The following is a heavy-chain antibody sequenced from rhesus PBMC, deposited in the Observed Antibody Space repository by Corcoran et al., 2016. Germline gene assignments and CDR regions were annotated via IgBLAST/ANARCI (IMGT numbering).Heavy chain of an antibody. D-gene: IGHD4-23*01. CDR3: ATAYEYNNYVPLDY. CDR1: GYSISSGYY. V-gene: IGHV4-99*01. CDR2: ISGSSGSP. Sequence: QVQLQESGPGLVKPSETLSLTCAVSGYSISSGYYWGWIRQPPGKGLVYIGHISGSSGSPYYNPSLNCRVIISKDPSTNLFSLKLSSMTAADTAVYYCATAYEYNNYVPLDYWCHGVLVTVSS. J-gene: IGHJ4*01.